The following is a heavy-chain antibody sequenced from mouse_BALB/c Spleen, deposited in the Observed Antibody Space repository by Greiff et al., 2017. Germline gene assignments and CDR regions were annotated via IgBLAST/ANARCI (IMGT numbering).Heavy chain of an antibody. D-gene: IGHD1-2*01. CDR2: SRNKANDYTT. CDR1: GFTFSDFY. Sequence: EVNVVESGGGLVQPGGSLRLSCATSGFTFSDFYMEWVRQPPGKRLEWIAASRNKANDYTTEYSASVKGRFIVSRDTSQSILYLQMNALRAEDTAIYYCARDARYYGPYYAMDYWGQGTSVTVSS. J-gene: IGHJ4*01. CDR3: ARDARYYGPYYAMDY. V-gene: IGHV7-1*02.